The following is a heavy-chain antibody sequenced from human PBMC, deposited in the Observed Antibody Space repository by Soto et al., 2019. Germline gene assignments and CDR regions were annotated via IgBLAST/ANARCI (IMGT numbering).Heavy chain of an antibody. CDR3: ARAQGSGFLVS. Sequence: QVQLQESGPGLVKPSQTLSLTCTVSGGSISIGDYYWSLIRQPPGKGLEWIGYIYYSGSTYYNPSLQSRVTISIDTSKNQFTLKLSSVTAADTAVYYWARAQGSGFLVSWGQGTLVTVSS. CDR1: GGSISIGDYY. D-gene: IGHD3-10*01. CDR2: IYYSGST. J-gene: IGHJ4*02. V-gene: IGHV4-30-4*01.